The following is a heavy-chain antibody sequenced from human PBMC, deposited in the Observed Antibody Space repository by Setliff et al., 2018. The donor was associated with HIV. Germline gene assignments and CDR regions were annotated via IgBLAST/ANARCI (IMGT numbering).Heavy chain of an antibody. CDR3: ARTPGTHYYDRSANFHYFDY. CDR2: IYYSGTT. J-gene: IGHJ4*02. D-gene: IGHD3-22*01. Sequence: SETLSLTCTVSGGSIRSSSYFWGWIRQPPGTGLEWIGNIYYSGTTFYNPSLKSRVSISVDTSTDHFSLKLSSVTAADTAVYYCARTPGTHYYDRSANFHYFDYWGQGALVTVSS. V-gene: IGHV4-39*02. CDR1: GGSIRSSSYF.